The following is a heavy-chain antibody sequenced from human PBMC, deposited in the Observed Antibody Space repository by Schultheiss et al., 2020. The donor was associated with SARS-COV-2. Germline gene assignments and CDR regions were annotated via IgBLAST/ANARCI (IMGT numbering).Heavy chain of an antibody. CDR3: ARSTYYDFWSGPVGTNWFDP. D-gene: IGHD3-3*01. CDR2: ISAYNGNT. J-gene: IGHJ5*02. CDR1: GYTFTSYG. Sequence: ASVKVSCKASGYTFTSYGISWVRQAPGQGLEWMGWISAYNGNTNYAQKLQGRVTMTTDTSTSTAYMELSSLRSEDTAVYYCARSTYYDFWSGPVGTNWFDPRGQGTLVTVSS. V-gene: IGHV1-18*01.